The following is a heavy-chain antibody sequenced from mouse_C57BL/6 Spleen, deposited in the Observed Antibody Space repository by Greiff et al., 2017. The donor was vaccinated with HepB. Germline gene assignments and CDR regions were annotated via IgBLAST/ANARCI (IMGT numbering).Heavy chain of an antibody. CDR3: TTGGYDYDIAY. CDR2: IDPENGDT. CDR1: GFNIKDDY. Sequence: EVQLQQSGAELVRPGASVKLSCTASGFNIKDDYMHWVKQRPEQGLEWIGWIDPENGDTEYASKFQGKATITADTSSNTAYLQLSSLTSEDTDVYYCTTGGYDYDIAYWGQGTLVTVSA. D-gene: IGHD2-4*01. J-gene: IGHJ3*01. V-gene: IGHV14-4*01.